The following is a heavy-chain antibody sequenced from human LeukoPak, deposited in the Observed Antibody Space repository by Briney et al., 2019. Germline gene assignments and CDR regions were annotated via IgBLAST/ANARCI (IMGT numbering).Heavy chain of an antibody. CDR2: MNPNSGNT. Sequence: PGASVKVSCKASGYTFTSYDINWVRQATGQGLEWMGWMNPNSGNTGYAQKFQGRVTMTRNTSISTAYMELSSLRSEDTAVYYCAGSSSWGRDAFDIWGQGTMVTVSS. D-gene: IGHD6-13*01. V-gene: IGHV1-8*01. CDR1: GYTFTSYD. J-gene: IGHJ3*02. CDR3: AGSSSWGRDAFDI.